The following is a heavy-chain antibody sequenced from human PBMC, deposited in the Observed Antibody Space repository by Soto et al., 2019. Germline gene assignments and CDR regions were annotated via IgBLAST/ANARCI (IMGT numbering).Heavy chain of an antibody. CDR2: SGGGGGTT. V-gene: IGHV3-23*01. CDR1: GFTFSNYA. CDR3: SRDWTGNTCPCLDV. D-gene: IGHD2-8*02. Sequence: EVQLWESGGGLVQPGGSLRLSGTASGFTFSNYALTWVRHSPGKGLEWVSTSGGGGGTTYYADSVKGRFTISRDNSKNTLSLQMSSLRVDDTAIYYCSRDWTGNTCPCLDVWGQGTTVSVSS. J-gene: IGHJ6*02.